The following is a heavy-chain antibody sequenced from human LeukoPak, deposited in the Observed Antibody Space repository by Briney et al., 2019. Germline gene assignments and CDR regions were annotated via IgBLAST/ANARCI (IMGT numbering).Heavy chain of an antibody. CDR2: IGTAGDT. V-gene: IGHV3-13*01. Sequence: PGGSLRLPCAASGFTFSSYDMHWVRQATGKGLEWVSAIGTAGDTYYPGSVKGRFTISRENAKNSLYLQMNSLRAGDTAVYYCARSLSRSSSFDYWGQGTLVTVSS. D-gene: IGHD6-13*01. J-gene: IGHJ4*02. CDR1: GFTFSSYD. CDR3: ARSLSRSSSFDY.